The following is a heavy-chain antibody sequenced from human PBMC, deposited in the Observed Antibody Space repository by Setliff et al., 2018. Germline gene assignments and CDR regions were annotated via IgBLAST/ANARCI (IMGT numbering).Heavy chain of an antibody. D-gene: IGHD3-3*01. V-gene: IGHV4-61*09. Sequence: SQTLSLTCTVSGDSISSRRNYWGWFRQPAGKGLEWIGHIYTSWSTNYNPSLKGRASLSIDASKRQFSLKLTSVTAADTAVYYCARMSGFLYMDVWGKGTTVTVSS. CDR1: GDSISSRRNY. CDR3: ARMSGFLYMDV. J-gene: IGHJ6*03. CDR2: IYTSWST.